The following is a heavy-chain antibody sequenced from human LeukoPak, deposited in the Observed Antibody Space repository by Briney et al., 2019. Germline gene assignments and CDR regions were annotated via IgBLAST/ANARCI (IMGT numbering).Heavy chain of an antibody. CDR1: GGSFSGYY. J-gene: IGHJ6*02. Sequence: SETLSLTCAVYGGSFSGYYWSWIRQPPGKGLEWIGEINHSGSTNYNPSLKSRVTISVDTSKNQFSLKLSSVTAADTAVYYCARAPGLCSGGSCYVRGRRSMDVWGQGTTVTVSS. V-gene: IGHV4-34*01. D-gene: IGHD2-15*01. CDR2: INHSGST. CDR3: ARAPGLCSGGSCYVRGRRSMDV.